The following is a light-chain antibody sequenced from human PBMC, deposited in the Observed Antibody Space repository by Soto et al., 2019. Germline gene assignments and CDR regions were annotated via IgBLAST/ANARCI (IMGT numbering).Light chain of an antibody. CDR1: SSDVGGDNH. CDR2: EVS. J-gene: IGLJ1*01. CDR3: SSYTSSFRRV. Sequence: QSALAQPASVSGSPGQSITISCRGISSDVGGDNHVSLYQQYPGKAPKLMIYEVSDRPSGVSNRFSGSKSGNTASLTISGLQAEDEADYYCSSYTSSFRRVFGTGTKVTVL. V-gene: IGLV2-14*01.